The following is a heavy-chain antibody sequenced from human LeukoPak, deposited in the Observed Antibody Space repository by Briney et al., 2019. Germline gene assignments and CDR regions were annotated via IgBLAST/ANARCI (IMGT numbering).Heavy chain of an antibody. D-gene: IGHD3-22*01. CDR3: AREGVNSGYALDY. V-gene: IGHV4-59*01. CDR1: GGSISSYY. CDR2: TYYSGST. J-gene: IGHJ4*02. Sequence: SETLSLTCTVSGGSISSYYWSWIRQPPGKGLEWIGYTYYSGSTNYNPSLKSRVTISVDTSKNQFSLKLSSVTAADTAVYYCAREGVNSGYALDYWGQGTLVTVPS.